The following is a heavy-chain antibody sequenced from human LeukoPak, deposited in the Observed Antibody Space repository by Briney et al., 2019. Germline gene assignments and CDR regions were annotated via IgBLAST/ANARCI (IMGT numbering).Heavy chain of an antibody. V-gene: IGHV1-46*01. D-gene: IGHD6-13*01. Sequence: ASVKVSCKASGYTFTGYYMHWVRQAPGQGLEWMGIINPSGGSTSYAQRFQGRVTMTRDMSTSTVYMELSSLRSEDTAVYYCARGRRSWYFDYWGQGTLVTVSS. CDR2: INPSGGST. J-gene: IGHJ4*02. CDR3: ARGRRSWYFDY. CDR1: GYTFTGYY.